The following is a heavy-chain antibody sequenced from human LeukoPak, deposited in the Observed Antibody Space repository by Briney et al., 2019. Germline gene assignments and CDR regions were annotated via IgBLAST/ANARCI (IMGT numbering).Heavy chain of an antibody. D-gene: IGHD2-15*01. CDR3: ARDRVGAADY. J-gene: IGHJ4*02. CDR2: MNANNGNT. Sequence: ASVKVSCKASGFTFTNYDINWVRQATGQGLEWMGWMNANNGNTGYAQRFQGRVTMTRDTSISTAYMDLSSLRSEDTAVYYCARDRVGAADYWGQGTLVIVSS. CDR1: GFTFTNYD. V-gene: IGHV1-8*01.